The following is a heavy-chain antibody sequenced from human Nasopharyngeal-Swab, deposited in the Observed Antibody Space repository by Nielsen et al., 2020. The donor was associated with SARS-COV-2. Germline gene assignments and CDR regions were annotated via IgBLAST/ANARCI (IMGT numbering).Heavy chain of an antibody. CDR2: IVPILGIA. Sequence: SVKVSCKASGGTFSSYAISWVRQAPGQGLEWMGGIVPILGIANYAQKFQGRVTITADKSTSTAYMELSSLRSEDTAVYYCARAMATVGAVYYYGMDVWGQGTTVTVSS. J-gene: IGHJ6*02. CDR1: GGTFSSYA. CDR3: ARAMATVGAVYYYGMDV. D-gene: IGHD4-23*01. V-gene: IGHV1-69*10.